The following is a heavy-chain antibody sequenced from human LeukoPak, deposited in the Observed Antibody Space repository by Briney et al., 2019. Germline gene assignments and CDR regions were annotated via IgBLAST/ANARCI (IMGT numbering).Heavy chain of an antibody. Sequence: PGGSLRLSCAASGFTFSSYAMSWVRQAPGKGLEWVSAINGSGGSTYYADSVKGRFTISRDNSKNTLYLQMNSLRAEDTAVYYCAKGVLGYSSSWVDYWGQGTLVTVSS. V-gene: IGHV3-23*01. CDR2: INGSGGST. CDR3: AKGVLGYSSSWVDY. J-gene: IGHJ4*02. CDR1: GFTFSSYA. D-gene: IGHD6-13*01.